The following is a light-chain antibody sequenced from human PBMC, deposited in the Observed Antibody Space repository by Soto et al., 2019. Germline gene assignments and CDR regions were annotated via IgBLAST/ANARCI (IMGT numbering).Light chain of an antibody. Sequence: QSALTQPASVSGSPRQSITISCTGTSSDVGTYNFVSWYQQHPGTVPKLIIFDVSNRPSGVSHRFSGSKSGNTASLTISGLQAEDEADYYCSSYTSSSTLVVFGGGTKVTVL. CDR2: DVS. CDR1: SSDVGTYNF. CDR3: SSYTSSSTLVV. J-gene: IGLJ3*02. V-gene: IGLV2-14*03.